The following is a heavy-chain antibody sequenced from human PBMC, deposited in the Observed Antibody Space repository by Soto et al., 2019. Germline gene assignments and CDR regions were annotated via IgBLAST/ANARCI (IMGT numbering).Heavy chain of an antibody. V-gene: IGHV3-7*01. CDR1: GLTFSDRW. Sequence: VQLVESGGGLVQPGGSLRLSCAGSGLTFSDRWMSWVRQAPGKGLEWVANIKEDGSVINYVDSVKGRFTISRDNANNFLYLQMNSLRVDDTAVYYCAGQGANLAEWGQGTLVTVSS. CDR3: AGQGANLAE. J-gene: IGHJ4*02. D-gene: IGHD7-27*01. CDR2: IKEDGSVI.